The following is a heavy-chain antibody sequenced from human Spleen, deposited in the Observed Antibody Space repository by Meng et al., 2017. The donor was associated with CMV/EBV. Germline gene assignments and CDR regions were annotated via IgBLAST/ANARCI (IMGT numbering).Heavy chain of an antibody. CDR3: AKEVSRQWPPTSAAYYFDY. CDR2: IWYDETNK. V-gene: IGHV3-33*03. Sequence: GGSLRLSCAASGFTFSRYVMHWVRQAPGKGLEWVAAIWYDETNKYYGDSVKGRFTISRDKSKNTLYLQMNSLRAEDTAVYYCAKEVSRQWPPTSAAYYFDYWGQGTLVTVSS. CDR1: GFTFSRYV. J-gene: IGHJ4*02. D-gene: IGHD6-19*01.